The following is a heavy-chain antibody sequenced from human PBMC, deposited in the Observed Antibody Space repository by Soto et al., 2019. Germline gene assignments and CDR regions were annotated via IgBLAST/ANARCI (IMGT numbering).Heavy chain of an antibody. Sequence: QVQLVQSGAEVKKPGSSVKVSCKASGGTFSSYAISWVRQAPGQGLEWMGGIIPIFGTANYAQKFQGRVTIPADESTSTADMELSSRRSEDTAVYYCASRRGGTIWYFDLWGRGTLVTVSS. CDR2: IIPIFGTA. D-gene: IGHD2-15*01. CDR3: ASRRGGTIWYFDL. J-gene: IGHJ2*01. CDR1: GGTFSSYA. V-gene: IGHV1-69*12.